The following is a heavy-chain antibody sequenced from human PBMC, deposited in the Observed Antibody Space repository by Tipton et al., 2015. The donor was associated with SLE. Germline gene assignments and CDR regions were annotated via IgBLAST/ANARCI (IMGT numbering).Heavy chain of an antibody. Sequence: SLRLSCAASGFTFSSYGMHWVRQAPGKGLEWEAFIRYDGSNKYYADSVKGRFNISRDNSKNTLYLQMNSLRAEDSAVYYCATGYSYGRNFDFWGQGTLVAVAS. D-gene: IGHD5-18*01. J-gene: IGHJ4*02. CDR2: IRYDGSNK. CDR3: ATGYSYGRNFDF. CDR1: GFTFSSYG. V-gene: IGHV3-30*02.